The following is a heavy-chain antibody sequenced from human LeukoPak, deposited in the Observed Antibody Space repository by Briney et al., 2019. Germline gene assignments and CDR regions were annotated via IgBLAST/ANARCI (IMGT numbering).Heavy chain of an antibody. J-gene: IGHJ6*03. D-gene: IGHD6-13*01. CDR3: ARSAAAGTKRYYYYMDV. CDR2: INPNSGGT. V-gene: IGHV1-2*06. Sequence: ASVKVSCKASGYTFTGYYMHWVRQAPGQGLEWMGRINPNSGGTNYAQKFQGRVTMTRDTSISTAYMELSRLRSDDTAAYYCARSAAAGTKRYYYYMDVWGKGTTVTVSS. CDR1: GYTFTGYY.